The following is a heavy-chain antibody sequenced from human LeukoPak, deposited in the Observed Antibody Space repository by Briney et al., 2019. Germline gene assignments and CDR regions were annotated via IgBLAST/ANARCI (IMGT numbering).Heavy chain of an antibody. J-gene: IGHJ4*02. CDR3: ARGFYGSGSQFDY. Sequence: PSQTLSLTCAVSGGSISSGDYPWSWIRQPPGKGLEWIGYIFHTGHTSYNPSLKSRVTISVDMSKNQLSLKLSSVTAADTAVYYCARGFYGSGSQFDYWGQGTLVTVPS. D-gene: IGHD3-10*01. CDR2: IFHTGHT. V-gene: IGHV4-30-2*01. CDR1: GGSISSGDYP.